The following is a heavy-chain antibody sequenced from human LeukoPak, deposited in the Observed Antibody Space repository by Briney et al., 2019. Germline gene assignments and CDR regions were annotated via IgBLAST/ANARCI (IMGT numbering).Heavy chain of an antibody. CDR3: ARVRSSXQKHAFDI. CDR1: GYTFTGYY. CDR2: INPNSGGT. Sequence: ASVKVSCKASGYTFTGYYMHWVRQAPGQGLEWMGWINPNSGGTNYAQKFQGRVTMTRDTSISTAYMELSRLRSDDTAVYYCARVRSSXQKHAFDIWGQGTMVTVSS. D-gene: IGHD6-13*01. V-gene: IGHV1-2*02. J-gene: IGHJ3*02.